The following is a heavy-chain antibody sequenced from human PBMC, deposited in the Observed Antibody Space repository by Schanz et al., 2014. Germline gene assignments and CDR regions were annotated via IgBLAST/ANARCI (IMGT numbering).Heavy chain of an antibody. D-gene: IGHD3-22*01. CDR2: IYSGIGA. V-gene: IGHV3-66*01. J-gene: IGHJ4*02. CDR3: ARVHHYDPSGWGYFDY. Sequence: EVQLVESGGGLVQPGGSLRLSCAASGFDFNSYSMNWVRQVPGKGLEWVSVIYSGIGAYYADSVKDRFTVSRDNSKNTVYLQMNRLRAEDTAVYYCARVHHYDPSGWGYFDYWGQGTLVTVSS. CDR1: GFDFNSYS.